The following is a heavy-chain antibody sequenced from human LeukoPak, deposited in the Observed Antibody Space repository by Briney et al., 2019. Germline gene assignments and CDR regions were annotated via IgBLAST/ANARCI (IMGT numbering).Heavy chain of an antibody. CDR1: GYSISSGYY. J-gene: IGHJ4*02. D-gene: IGHD3-10*01. Sequence: SETLSLTCTVSGYSISSGYYWGWIRQPPGKGLEWIGSIYYSGSTYYNPSLKSRVTISVDTSKNQFSLKLSSVTAADTAVYYCARLKSDNYYGSGSYLDYWGQGTLVTVSS. CDR2: IYYSGST. CDR3: ARLKSDNYYGSGSYLDY. V-gene: IGHV4-38-2*02.